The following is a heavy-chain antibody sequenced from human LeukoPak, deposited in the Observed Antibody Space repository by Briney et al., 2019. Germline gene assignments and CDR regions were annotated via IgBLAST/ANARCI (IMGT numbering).Heavy chain of an antibody. V-gene: IGHV1-69*13. CDR3: AREEHDYVWGSYRYYYYYGIDV. CDR2: IIPIFGTA. D-gene: IGHD3-16*02. CDR1: GGTFSSYA. Sequence: ASVEVSCKASGGTFSSYAISWVRQAPGQGLEWMGGIIPIFGTANYAQKFQGRVTITADESTSTAYMELSSLRAEDTALCYCAREEHDYVWGSYRYYYYYGIDVWGQGTTVTVSS. J-gene: IGHJ6*02.